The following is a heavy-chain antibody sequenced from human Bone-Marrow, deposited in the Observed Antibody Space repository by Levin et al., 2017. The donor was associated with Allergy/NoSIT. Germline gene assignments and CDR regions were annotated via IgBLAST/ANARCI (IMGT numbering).Heavy chain of an antibody. CDR2: IATSGSI. Sequence: SETLSLTCTVSGGSISTYSWSWVRQPAGKGLEFIGRIATSGSISYNSSLRSRVTMSLDTSKNQFSLKLSSLTAAATAIYYCARDDKDYYYSRGYSSGRGAFDFWGQGTMVTVSS. CDR3: ARDDKDYYYSRGYSSGRGAFDF. V-gene: IGHV4-4*07. D-gene: IGHD3-22*01. CDR1: GGSISTYS. J-gene: IGHJ3*01.